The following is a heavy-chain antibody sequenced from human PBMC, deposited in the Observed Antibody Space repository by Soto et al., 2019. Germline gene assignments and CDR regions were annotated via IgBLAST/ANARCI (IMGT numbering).Heavy chain of an antibody. J-gene: IGHJ6*02. CDR3: ARDPMGLRYFDWFPDYGMDV. CDR2: IYYSGST. Sequence: PSETLSLTCTVSGGSISSYYWSWIRQPPGKGLKWIGYIYYSGSTNYNPSLKSRVTISVDTSKNQFSLKLSFVTAADTAVYYCARDPMGLRYFDWFPDYGMDVWGQGTTVTVSS. V-gene: IGHV4-59*01. CDR1: GGSISSYY. D-gene: IGHD3-9*01.